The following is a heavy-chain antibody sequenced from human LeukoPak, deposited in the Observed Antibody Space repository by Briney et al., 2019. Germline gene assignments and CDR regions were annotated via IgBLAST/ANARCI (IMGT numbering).Heavy chain of an antibody. D-gene: IGHD6-19*01. CDR1: GGSFSGYY. CDR3: ASIAVAGTFDAFDI. Sequence: SETLSLTCAVYGGSFSGYYWSWIRQPPGKGLEWIGEINHSGSTNYNPSLKSRVTISVDKSKNQFSLKLSSVTAADTAVYYCASIAVAGTFDAFDIWGQGTMVTVSS. CDR2: INHSGST. J-gene: IGHJ3*02. V-gene: IGHV4-34*01.